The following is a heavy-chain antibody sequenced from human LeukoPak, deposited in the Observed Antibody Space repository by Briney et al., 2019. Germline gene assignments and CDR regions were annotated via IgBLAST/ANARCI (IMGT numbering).Heavy chain of an antibody. CDR3: ARDPTPRGSLADAFDI. J-gene: IGHJ3*02. CDR2: IYYSGST. Sequence: ASETLSPTCTVSGGSISSHYWSWIRQPPGKGLEWIGYIYYSGSTNYNPSLKSRVTISVDTSKNQFSLKLSSVTAADTAVYYCARDPTPRGSLADAFDIWGQGTMVTVSS. V-gene: IGHV4-59*11. D-gene: IGHD1-26*01. CDR1: GGSISSHY.